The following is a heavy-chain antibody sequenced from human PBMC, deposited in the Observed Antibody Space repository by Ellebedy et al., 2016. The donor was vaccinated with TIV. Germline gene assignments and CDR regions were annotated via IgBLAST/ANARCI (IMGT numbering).Heavy chain of an antibody. CDR3: ARGIVVPAVPKWGGFYFDS. CDR2: IIPIVVIP. Sequence: SVKVSCXASGGTFSNYAISWVRQAPGQGLEWMGRIIPIVVIPDYAQKFQGRVTITADKSTSTAYMELSSLKFEDTAIYYCARGIVVPAVPKWGGFYFDSWGQGTLVTVSS. D-gene: IGHD2-2*01. CDR1: GGTFSNYA. J-gene: IGHJ4*02. V-gene: IGHV1-69*04.